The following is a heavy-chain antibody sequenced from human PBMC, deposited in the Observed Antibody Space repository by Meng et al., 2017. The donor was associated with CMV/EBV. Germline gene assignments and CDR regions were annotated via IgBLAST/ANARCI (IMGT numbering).Heavy chain of an antibody. Sequence: SETLSLTCAVYGGSFSGYYWSWIRQPPGKGLEWIGEINHSGSTNYNPSLKSRVTISVDTSKNQFSLKLSSVTAADTAVYYCARGRRVGPDYWGQGTLVTVSS. CDR1: GGSFSGYY. V-gene: IGHV4-34*01. CDR2: INHSGST. J-gene: IGHJ4*02. D-gene: IGHD1-26*01. CDR3: ARGRRVGPDY.